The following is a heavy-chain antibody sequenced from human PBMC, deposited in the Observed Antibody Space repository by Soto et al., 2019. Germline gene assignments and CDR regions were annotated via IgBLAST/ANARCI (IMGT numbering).Heavy chain of an antibody. CDR2: IGTGDDT. Sequence: EGQLVESGGGLVQPGGSLRLSCVASGFTFSSFDMHWVRQPIGKGLEWVSAIGTGDDTYYSDSVKGRFTISREDAKNSLYLQMNSLSAGDTAVYYCARAKWFGEFDPWGQGTLVTVSS. CDR3: ARAKWFGEFDP. CDR1: GFTFSSFD. V-gene: IGHV3-13*04. D-gene: IGHD3-10*01. J-gene: IGHJ5*02.